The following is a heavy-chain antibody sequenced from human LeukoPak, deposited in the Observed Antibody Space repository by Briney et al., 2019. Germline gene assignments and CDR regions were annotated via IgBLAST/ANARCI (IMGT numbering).Heavy chain of an antibody. Sequence: ASVKVSCKASGYTFTGYYMHWVRQAPGQGLEWMGWINPNSGGTNYAQKFQGRVTMTRDTSISTAYMELSRLRSDDAAVYYCARDHEPMGAYYYYMDVWGKGTTVTISS. J-gene: IGHJ6*03. V-gene: IGHV1-2*02. CDR2: INPNSGGT. D-gene: IGHD3-10*01. CDR3: ARDHEPMGAYYYYMDV. CDR1: GYTFTGYY.